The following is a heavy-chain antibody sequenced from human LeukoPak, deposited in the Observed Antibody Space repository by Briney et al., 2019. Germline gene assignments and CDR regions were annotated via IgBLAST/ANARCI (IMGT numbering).Heavy chain of an antibody. Sequence: GASVKVSCKVSGYTLTELSMHWVRQAPGKGLEWMGGFDPEDGETIYAQKFQGRVTMTEDTSTDTAYMELSSLRSEDTAVYYCATPLRAYAIRPPLRGGFDYWGQGTLVTVSS. CDR1: GYTLTELS. D-gene: IGHD2-8*01. V-gene: IGHV1-24*01. CDR2: FDPEDGET. CDR3: ATPLRAYAIRPPLRGGFDY. J-gene: IGHJ4*02.